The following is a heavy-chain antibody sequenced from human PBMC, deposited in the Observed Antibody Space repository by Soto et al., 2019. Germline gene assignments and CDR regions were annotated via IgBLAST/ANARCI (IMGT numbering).Heavy chain of an antibody. CDR1: GYMFNTYG. CDR3: ARTYGSGDYFLPFEY. Sequence: GAEVKKPGASVKVSCKASGYMFNTYGITWVRQAPGQGLEWMGWISVYNGNIDYAQKFEGRVTMTIDTSTSTAYMELKSLTSDDTAVYYCARTYGSGDYFLPFEYWGQGTPVSVSS. CDR2: ISVYNGNI. J-gene: IGHJ4*02. V-gene: IGHV1-18*01. D-gene: IGHD3-10*01.